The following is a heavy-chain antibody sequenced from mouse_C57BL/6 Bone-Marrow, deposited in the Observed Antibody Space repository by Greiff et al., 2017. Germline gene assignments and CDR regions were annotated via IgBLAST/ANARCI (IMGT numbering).Heavy chain of an antibody. V-gene: IGHV1-85*01. CDR3: ASLEFAGSSWYFYFDV. Sequence: QVQLKESGPELVKPGASVKLSCKASGYTFTSYDINWVKQRPGQGLEWIGWIYPRDGSTKYNEKFKGKATLTVDTSSRTAYMELHSLTSECSAVYCCASLEFAGSSWYFYFDVWGTGTTVTVSS. CDR2: IYPRDGST. CDR1: GYTFTSYD. J-gene: IGHJ1*03. D-gene: IGHD1-1*01.